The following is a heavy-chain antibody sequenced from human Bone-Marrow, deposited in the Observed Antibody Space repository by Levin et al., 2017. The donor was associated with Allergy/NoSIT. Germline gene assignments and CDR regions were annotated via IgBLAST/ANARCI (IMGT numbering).Heavy chain of an antibody. V-gene: IGHV3-23*02. CDR2: ISGSGSIT. J-gene: IGHJ6*02. CDR3: AKDRDSSSARAYGLDV. D-gene: IGHD3-22*01. Sequence: GGSLRLSCAASGFTFSTYAMTWVRQAPGKGLEWICSISGSGSITYYGDSVKGRVTISRDNSRYTLYLQMSSLRGEDTDVYFCAKDRDSSSARAYGLDVWGQGTTVTVSS. CDR1: GFTFSTYA.